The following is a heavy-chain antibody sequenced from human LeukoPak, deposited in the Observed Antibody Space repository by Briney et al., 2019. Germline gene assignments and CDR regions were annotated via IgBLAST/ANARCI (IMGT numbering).Heavy chain of an antibody. J-gene: IGHJ4*02. D-gene: IGHD3-16*01. CDR3: AKGGGARLKPYVTPRPYYFDY. V-gene: IGHV3-23*01. CDR1: GFTFSSYA. CDR2: ISGSGGST. Sequence: GGSLRLSCAASGFTFSSYAMSWVRQAPGKGLEWVSAISGSGGSTYYADSVKGRFTISRDNSKNTLYLQMNSLRAEDTAVYYCAKGGGARLKPYVTPRPYYFDYWGQGTLVTVSS.